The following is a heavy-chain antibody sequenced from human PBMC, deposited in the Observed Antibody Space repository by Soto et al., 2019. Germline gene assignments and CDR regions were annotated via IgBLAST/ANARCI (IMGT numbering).Heavy chain of an antibody. V-gene: IGHV1-8*01. CDR2: MNPNSGNT. CDR3: ARGRDYDILTGYTPTPDY. J-gene: IGHJ4*02. Sequence: VASVKVSCKASGYTFTSYDINWVRQATGQGLEWMGWMNPNSGNTGYAQKFQGRVTMSRNTSISTAYMELSSLRSEDTAVFYCARGRDYDILTGYTPTPDYWGQGTLVTVSS. CDR1: GYTFTSYD. D-gene: IGHD3-9*01.